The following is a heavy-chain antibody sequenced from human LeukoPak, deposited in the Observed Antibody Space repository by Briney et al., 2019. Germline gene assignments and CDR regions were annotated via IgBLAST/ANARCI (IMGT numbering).Heavy chain of an antibody. CDR1: GGSFSGYY. D-gene: IGHD6-6*01. CDR2: INHSGST. Sequence: SETLSLTCAVYGGSFSGYYWSWIRQPPGKGLEGIGEINHSGSTNYNPSLKSRVTISVDTSKNQFSLKLSSVTAADTAVYYCARLLLAARSIDYWGQGTLVTVSS. J-gene: IGHJ4*02. V-gene: IGHV4-34*01. CDR3: ARLLLAARSIDY.